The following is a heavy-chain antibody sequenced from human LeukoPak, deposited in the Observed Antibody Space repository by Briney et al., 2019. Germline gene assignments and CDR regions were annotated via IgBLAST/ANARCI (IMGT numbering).Heavy chain of an antibody. CDR2: IIVGSGAT. Sequence: GASVKVSCKTSGFTFSTSAVQWVRQARGQRLEWIGWIIVGSGATNYAQSLQGRFTITRDMSTNTAYMELSSLESEDSAVYYCAAELYGVYTDCCTFHIWGQGTMVTVSS. V-gene: IGHV1-58*01. D-gene: IGHD4-17*01. CDR1: GFTFSTSA. J-gene: IGHJ3*02. CDR3: AAELYGVYTDCCTFHI.